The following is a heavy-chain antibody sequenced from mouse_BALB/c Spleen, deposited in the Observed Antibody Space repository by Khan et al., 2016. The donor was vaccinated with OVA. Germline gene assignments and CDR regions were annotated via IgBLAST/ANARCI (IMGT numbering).Heavy chain of an antibody. J-gene: IGHJ3*01. CDR1: GYAFTSYI. CDR3: ARGGYGGFAY. V-gene: IGHV1S135*01. CDR2: IDPYNGGT. D-gene: IGHD2-2*01. Sequence: VQLQQSGPELVKPGASVKVSCKASGYAFTSYIMYWVKQSHGKSLEWIGYIDPYNGGTSYNQKFKGKATLTVDKSSTTAYMHLNSLTSEDSSDYYCARGGYGGFAYWCQETLVTVSA.